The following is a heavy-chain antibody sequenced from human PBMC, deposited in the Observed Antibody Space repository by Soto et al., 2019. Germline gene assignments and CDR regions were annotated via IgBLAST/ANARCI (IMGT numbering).Heavy chain of an antibody. Sequence: EVQLLESGGGLVQPGGSLRLACAASGFNFGTYAMGWVRQAPGRGLEWVSSAGSGSSRYYADSVRGRFTVSRDTSKSTLYLEMSSLRAEDTALYYCVKFRRQAYSYYHMDVWGKGTTVTVSS. CDR3: VKFRRQAYSYYHMDV. V-gene: IGHV3-23*01. CDR2: AGSGSSR. J-gene: IGHJ6*03. CDR1: GFNFGTYA.